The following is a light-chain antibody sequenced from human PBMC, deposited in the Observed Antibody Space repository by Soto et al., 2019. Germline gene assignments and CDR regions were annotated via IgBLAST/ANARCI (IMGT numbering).Light chain of an antibody. CDR1: QSVSSSY. Sequence: EIVLTQSPGTPSLSPGERATLSCRASQSVSSSYLAWFQQEPGQAPRLLIYGASSRATGIPDRFSGSGSGTDLTLTITRLEPEDFAVYYCQQYGSSPYTFGQGTKLETK. V-gene: IGKV3-20*01. CDR3: QQYGSSPYT. CDR2: GAS. J-gene: IGKJ2*01.